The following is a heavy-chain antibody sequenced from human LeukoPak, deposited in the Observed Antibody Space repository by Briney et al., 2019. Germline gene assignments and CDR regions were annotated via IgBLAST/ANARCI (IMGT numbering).Heavy chain of an antibody. D-gene: IGHD6-6*01. CDR1: GYTFTSYD. V-gene: IGHV1-8*01. CDR3: ARGVGKQPRQGFDY. J-gene: IGHJ4*02. CDR2: MNPNSGNT. Sequence: ASVKVSCKASGYTFTSYDINWVRQAPGQGLEWMGWMNPNSGNTGYAQKFQGRVTMTRNTSISTAYMELSSLRSEDTAVYYCARGVGKQPRQGFDYWGQGTLLTVSS.